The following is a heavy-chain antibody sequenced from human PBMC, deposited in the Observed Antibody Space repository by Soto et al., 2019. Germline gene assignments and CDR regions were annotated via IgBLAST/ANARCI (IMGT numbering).Heavy chain of an antibody. CDR3: ARTSPVAGGFDY. Sequence: PDTLSLTCTVSGGSISNYYWSWIRQAPGKRLEWIGYIYSTTNYNPSLKSRVTISADTTKNQIYLKTTSATAEDTAVYYCARTSPVAGGFDYWGQGTLVTAAS. CDR2: IYSTT. V-gene: IGHV4-59*01. CDR1: GGSISNYY. D-gene: IGHD6-19*01. J-gene: IGHJ4*02.